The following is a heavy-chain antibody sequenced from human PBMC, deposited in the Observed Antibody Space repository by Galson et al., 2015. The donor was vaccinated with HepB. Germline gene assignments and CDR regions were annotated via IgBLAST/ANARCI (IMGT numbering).Heavy chain of an antibody. J-gene: IGHJ4*02. CDR1: GFTFSSYS. CDR2: ISSSSSYI. Sequence: SLRLSCAASGFTFSSYSMNWVRQAPGKGLEWVSSISSSSSYIYYADSVKGRFTISRDNAKNSLYLQMNSLRAEDTAVHYCARGYYARDYFDYWGQGTLVTVSS. D-gene: IGHD3-10*01. CDR3: ARGYYARDYFDY. V-gene: IGHV3-21*01.